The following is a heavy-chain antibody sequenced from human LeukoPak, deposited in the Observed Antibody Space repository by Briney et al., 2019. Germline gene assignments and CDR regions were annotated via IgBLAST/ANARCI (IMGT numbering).Heavy chain of an antibody. CDR2: IIPIFGTP. D-gene: IGHD2-8*02. V-gene: IGHV1-69*01. J-gene: IGHJ3*02. Sequence: EASVKVSCKASGGTFSSFALSWVRQAPGQGLEWMGGIIPIFGTPNYAQKFQGRVTISADESTSTAYMELSSLTSDDTAVYYCAAVPNANAWYWDDAFDIWGQGTMVTVSS. CDR1: GGTFSSFA. CDR3: AAVPNANAWYWDDAFDI.